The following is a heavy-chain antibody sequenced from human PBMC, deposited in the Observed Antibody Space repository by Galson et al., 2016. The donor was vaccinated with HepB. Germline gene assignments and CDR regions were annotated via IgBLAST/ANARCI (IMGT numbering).Heavy chain of an antibody. Sequence: SETLSLTCAVSGYSISSGYYWGWIRQPPGKGLEWIGSIYRSGSTFYNPSLKSRVTISVDTSKNQFSLKLGSVTAADTALYYCARDTHNSGSYYNTDLDYWGQGTLVTVSS. V-gene: IGHV4-38-2*02. CDR2: IYRSGST. CDR3: ARDTHNSGSYYNTDLDY. D-gene: IGHD3-10*01. J-gene: IGHJ4*02. CDR1: GYSISSGYY.